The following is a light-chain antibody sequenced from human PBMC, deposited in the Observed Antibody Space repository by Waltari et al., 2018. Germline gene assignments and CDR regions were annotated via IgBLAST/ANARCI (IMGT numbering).Light chain of an antibody. J-gene: IGKJ2*01. CDR1: QGISSY. CDR2: AAS. Sequence: DIQLTQSPSFLSASVVNRVTNTCRASQGISSYLAWYQQQPGEAPKLLISAASTLQSGVPSRFSGSGSGTEFTLTISSLQPEDFATYYCQQLNSFPYTFGQGTKLDIK. V-gene: IGKV1-9*01. CDR3: QQLNSFPYT.